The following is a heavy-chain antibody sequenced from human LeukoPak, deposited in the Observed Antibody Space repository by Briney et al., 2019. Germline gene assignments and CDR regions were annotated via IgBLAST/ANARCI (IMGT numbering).Heavy chain of an antibody. J-gene: IGHJ4*02. V-gene: IGHV1-2*02. CDR2: INPSSGGT. D-gene: IGHD2-15*01. CDR3: ATDTCSGGSCYAFDY. Sequence: ASVKVSCKASGYTFTGYYMHWVRQAPGQGLEWMGWINPSSGGTNYAQKFQGRVTMTRDTSISTAYMELSRLRSDDTAVYYCATDTCSGGSCYAFDYWGQGTLVTVSS. CDR1: GYTFTGYY.